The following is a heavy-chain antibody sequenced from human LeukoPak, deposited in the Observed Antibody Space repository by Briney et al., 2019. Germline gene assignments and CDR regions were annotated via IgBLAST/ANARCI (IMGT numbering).Heavy chain of an antibody. Sequence: ASVKVSCKASGYTFTSYYMHWVRQAPGQGLEWMGIINPSGGSTNYAQKFQGRVTITTDESTSTAYMELSSLRSEDTAVYYCARPIAAAGNDAFDIWGQGTMVTVSS. CDR2: INPSGGST. CDR1: GYTFTSYY. D-gene: IGHD6-13*01. V-gene: IGHV1-46*01. J-gene: IGHJ3*02. CDR3: ARPIAAAGNDAFDI.